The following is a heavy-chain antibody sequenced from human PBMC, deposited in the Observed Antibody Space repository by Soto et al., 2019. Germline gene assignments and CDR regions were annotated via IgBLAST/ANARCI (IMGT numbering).Heavy chain of an antibody. V-gene: IGHV3-23*01. CDR2: VSGGGGST. CDR3: AKARAQYYDFWSGYPVDY. Sequence: GGSLRLSCTAAGFTFSSYAMSWVRQAPGKGLEWVSTVSGGGGSTYYADSVKGRFTISRDNSKNTLYLQMNSLRAEDTAVYYCAKARAQYYDFWSGYPVDYWGQGTLVTVS. CDR1: GFTFSSYA. D-gene: IGHD3-3*01. J-gene: IGHJ4*02.